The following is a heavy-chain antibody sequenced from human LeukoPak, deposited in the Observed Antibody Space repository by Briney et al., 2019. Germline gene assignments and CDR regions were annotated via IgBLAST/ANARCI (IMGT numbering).Heavy chain of an antibody. CDR2: IYHSGST. V-gene: IGHV4-59*08. CDR1: RGSISSYY. D-gene: IGHD3-16*02. J-gene: IGHJ3*02. Sequence: PSETLSLTCTVPRGSISSYYWSWIRQPPGKGLEWIGYIYHSGSTNYNTSLKSRVTISVDTSKSLFAVKLSSVTAADTAVYYCGSLFPSYDYVWWSYRINAFDIWGQGTMVTVSS. CDR3: GSLFPSYDYVWWSYRINAFDI.